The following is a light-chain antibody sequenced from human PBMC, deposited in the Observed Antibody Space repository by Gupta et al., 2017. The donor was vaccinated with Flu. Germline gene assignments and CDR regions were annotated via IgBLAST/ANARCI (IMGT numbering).Light chain of an antibody. CDR2: RNN. J-gene: IGLJ1*01. Sequence: QSVLPQPPSASGTSGQRVTISCSGSSSNIGSNYVYWYQQLPGTAPKLLIYRNNQRPSGVPDRFSGSKYGTSASLAISGLRAEDEADYYCAAWDDSRSGYVFGTGTKVTVL. CDR3: AAWDDSRSGYV. CDR1: SSNIGSNY. V-gene: IGLV1-47*01.